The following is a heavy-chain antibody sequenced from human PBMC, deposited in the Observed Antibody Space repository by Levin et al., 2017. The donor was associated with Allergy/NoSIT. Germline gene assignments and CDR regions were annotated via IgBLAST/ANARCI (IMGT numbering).Heavy chain of an antibody. D-gene: IGHD7-27*01. Sequence: GGSLRLSCAASGFTFSSYGMHWVRQAPGKGLEWVAVIWYDGSNKYYADSVKGRFTISRDNSKNTLYLQMNSLRAEDTAVYYCARDNRVNWGSDYYYMDGWGKGTTVTVSS. J-gene: IGHJ6*03. CDR3: ARDNRVNWGSDYYYMDG. CDR1: GFTFSSYG. V-gene: IGHV3-33*01. CDR2: IWYDGSNK.